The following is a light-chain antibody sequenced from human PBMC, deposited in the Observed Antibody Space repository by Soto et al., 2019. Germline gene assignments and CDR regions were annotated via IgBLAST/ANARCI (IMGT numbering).Light chain of an antibody. CDR1: QSISSW. Sequence: DIQMTQSPSTLSASVGDRVTITCRASQSISSWLAWYQQKPGKAPKLLIYDASSLESGVPSRFSGSGSGTEFTLTISGLQLDDFATYYCQQYNSYPWTFGQGTKVDIK. J-gene: IGKJ1*01. CDR2: DAS. CDR3: QQYNSYPWT. V-gene: IGKV1-5*01.